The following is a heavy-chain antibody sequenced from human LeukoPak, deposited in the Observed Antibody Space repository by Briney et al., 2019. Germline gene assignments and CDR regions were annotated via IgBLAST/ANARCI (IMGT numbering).Heavy chain of an antibody. CDR2: ISAYNGNT. J-gene: IGHJ4*02. CDR1: VYTLTIDG. D-gene: IGHD3-16*01. V-gene: IGHV1-18*01. CDR3: AREEGGGGYYFDY. Sequence: ASVKVSCKASVYTLTIDGISWVRQAPGQRLEWMGWISAYNGNTNYAQKLRGRVTMTTDTSTSTAYMELRSLRSDDTAVYYCAREEGGGGYYFDYWGQGTLVTVSS.